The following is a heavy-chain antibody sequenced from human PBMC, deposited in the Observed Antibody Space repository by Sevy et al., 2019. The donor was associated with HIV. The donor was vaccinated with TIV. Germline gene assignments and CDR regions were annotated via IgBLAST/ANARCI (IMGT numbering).Heavy chain of an antibody. CDR1: GFTVNSNY. D-gene: IGHD5-18*01. V-gene: IGHV3-66*01. J-gene: IGHJ4*02. Sequence: GGSLRLSCAASGFTVNSNYMTWVRQAPGKGLEGVSVIHSDGTTYHADSVKDRFTISRDNFKNTMYLHMSSLRAEDTAVYYCACGKSGYGYALNYWGQGTLVTVSS. CDR2: IHSDGTT. CDR3: ACGKSGYGYALNY.